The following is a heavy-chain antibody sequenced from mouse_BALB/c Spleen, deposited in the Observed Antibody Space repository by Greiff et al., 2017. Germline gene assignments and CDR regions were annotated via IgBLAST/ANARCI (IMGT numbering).Heavy chain of an antibody. CDR3: ARRDYYGSSYYLDY. J-gene: IGHJ2*01. CDR1: GFTFSSYA. D-gene: IGHD1-1*01. Sequence: EVKLVESGGGLVKPGGSLKLSCAASGFTFSSYAMSWVRQTPEKRLEWVASISSGGSTYYPDSVKGRFTISRDNARNILYLQMSSLRSEDTAMYYCARRDYYGSSYYLDYWGQGTTLTVSS. CDR2: ISSGGST. V-gene: IGHV5-6-5*01.